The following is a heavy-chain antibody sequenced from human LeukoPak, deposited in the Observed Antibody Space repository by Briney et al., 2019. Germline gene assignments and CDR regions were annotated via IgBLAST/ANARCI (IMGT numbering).Heavy chain of an antibody. CDR3: AREAYYYDSSGYYRDAFDI. V-gene: IGHV3-23*01. D-gene: IGHD3-22*01. J-gene: IGHJ3*02. Sequence: GGSLRLSCAASGFTFSSYGMSWVRQAPGKGLEWVSIISGSGDTTHYADSVRGRFTISRDNSKNTVYLQMNSLRAEDTAVYYCAREAYYYDSSGYYRDAFDIWGQGTMVTVSS. CDR2: ISGSGDTT. CDR1: GFTFSSYG.